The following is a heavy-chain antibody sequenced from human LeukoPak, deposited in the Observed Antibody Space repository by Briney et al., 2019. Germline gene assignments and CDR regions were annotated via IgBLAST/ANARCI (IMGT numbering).Heavy chain of an antibody. CDR3: ASGRFLSFDY. V-gene: IGHV3-48*03. Sequence: GGSLRLSCEASGLTFSSYEMNWVRQAPGKGLEWVSHINTGGSTIYYADSVKGRFTISRDNAKNSLYLQMNNLRAEDTAVYYCASGRFLSFDYWGQGALVTVSS. J-gene: IGHJ4*02. D-gene: IGHD3-3*01. CDR1: GLTFSSYE. CDR2: INTGGSTI.